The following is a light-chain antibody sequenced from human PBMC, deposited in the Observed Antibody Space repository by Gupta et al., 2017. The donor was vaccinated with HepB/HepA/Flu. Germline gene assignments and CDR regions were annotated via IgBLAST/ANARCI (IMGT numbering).Light chain of an antibody. Sequence: DIQMTQSPSTLSASVGDRVTITCRASQNINVWLAWYQQKPGEAPKLLIYKASSSESGVPSRFSGSGSGTEFTLTISSLQPDDFATYFCQQYNTYSQTFGQGTKVEIK. J-gene: IGKJ1*01. CDR3: QQYNTYSQT. CDR2: KAS. CDR1: QNINVW. V-gene: IGKV1-5*03.